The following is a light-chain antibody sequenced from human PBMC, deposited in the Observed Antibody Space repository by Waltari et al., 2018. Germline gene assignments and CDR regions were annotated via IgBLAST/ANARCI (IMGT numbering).Light chain of an antibody. CDR3: AAWDDSLTAYV. V-gene: IGLV1-47*01. Sequence: QSVLTQPPSASGTPGQRVTISCSGSSSNTGNHYVYWYQQSPGAAPKLLIYRHDQRPSGVPDRFSGSKSGTSASLAISGLRSEDEAAYYCAAWDDSLTAYVFGSGTKVTVL. J-gene: IGLJ1*01. CDR2: RHD. CDR1: SSNTGNHY.